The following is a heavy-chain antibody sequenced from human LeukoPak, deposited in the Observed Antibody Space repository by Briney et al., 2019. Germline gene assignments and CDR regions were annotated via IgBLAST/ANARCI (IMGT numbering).Heavy chain of an antibody. CDR2: ISYDGSNK. J-gene: IGHJ4*02. V-gene: IGHV3-30-3*01. Sequence: GGSLRLSCAASGFTFSSYAMHWVSQAQGKGLEWVAVISYDGSNKYYADSVKGRFTISRDNSKNTLYLQMNSLRAEDTAVYYCARLQLWSYHFDYWGQGSLVTVSS. CDR3: ARLQLWSYHFDY. CDR1: GFTFSSYA. D-gene: IGHD5-18*01.